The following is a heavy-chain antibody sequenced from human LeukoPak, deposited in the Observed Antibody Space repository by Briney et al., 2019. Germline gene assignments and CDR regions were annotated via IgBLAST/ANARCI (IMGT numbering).Heavy chain of an antibody. CDR1: GGSISSYY. CDR3: ARARGVIPVAFDI. Sequence: PSETLSLTCTVSGGSISSYYFSWIRQPPGKGLEWIGYIYYSGSTNYNPSLKSRVTISVDTSKNQFSLKLSSVTAADTAVYYCARARGVIPVAFDIWGQGTMVTVSS. V-gene: IGHV4-59*01. D-gene: IGHD3-10*01. J-gene: IGHJ3*02. CDR2: IYYSGST.